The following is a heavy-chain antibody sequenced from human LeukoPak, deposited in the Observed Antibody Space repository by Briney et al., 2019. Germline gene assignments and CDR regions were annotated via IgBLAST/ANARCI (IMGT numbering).Heavy chain of an antibody. D-gene: IGHD2-2*01. Sequence: ASVKVSCKASGYTFTSYGISWVRQAPGQGLEWMGWISAYNGNTNYAQKLQGRVTMTTDTSTSTAYMELRSLRSDDTAVYYCARRSLYCSSTSCYAIYGTSTDFDYWGQGTLVTVSS. CDR3: ARRSLYCSSTSCYAIYGTSTDFDY. V-gene: IGHV1-18*01. CDR2: ISAYNGNT. J-gene: IGHJ4*02. CDR1: GYTFTSYG.